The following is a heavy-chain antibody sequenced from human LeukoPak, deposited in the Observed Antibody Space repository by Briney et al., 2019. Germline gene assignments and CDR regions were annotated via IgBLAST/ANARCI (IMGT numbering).Heavy chain of an antibody. D-gene: IGHD4-11*01. CDR3: ARGKMTTVNHDSFVI. J-gene: IGHJ3*02. Sequence: SVKVSCKAAAGTFSTYSINWVRQAPGQGLEWMGGIIPTSGSANYAQQLKGRVTITADASRSTVYMELSSLKSEDTAVYYCARGKMTTVNHDSFVIWGQGTMVSVSS. CDR2: IIPTSGSA. CDR1: AGTFSTYS. V-gene: IGHV1-69*13.